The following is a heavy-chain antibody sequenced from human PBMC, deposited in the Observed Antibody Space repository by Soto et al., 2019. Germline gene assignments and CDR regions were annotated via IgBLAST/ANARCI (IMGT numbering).Heavy chain of an antibody. D-gene: IGHD3-16*02. CDR1: GGTCVGFY. Sequence: SVTKCLTNAVDGGTCVGFYWSWISKPPRKGLEWIGEINHSGSTNYSPSLKSRVTISVDTSKNQFSLKLSSVTAADTAVYYCARSASDWGSYRQSKTHFDYWGQGILLSVSS. J-gene: IGHJ4*02. CDR2: INHSGST. V-gene: IGHV4-34*01. CDR3: ARSASDWGSYRQSKTHFDY.